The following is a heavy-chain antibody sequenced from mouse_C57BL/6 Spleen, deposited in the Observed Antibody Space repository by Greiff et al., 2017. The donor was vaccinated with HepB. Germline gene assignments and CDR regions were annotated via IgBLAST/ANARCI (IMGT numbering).Heavy chain of an antibody. CDR2: FHPYNDDT. V-gene: IGHV1-47*01. CDR3: ARVGTRRAKGY. CDR1: GYTFTTYP. Sequence: VKLQQSGAELVKPGASVKMSCKASGYTFTTYPIERMKQNHGKSLEWIGNFHPYNDDTKYNEKFKGKATLTVEKSSSTVYLEHTRLTSDDTAVYYCARVGTRRAKGYWGKGTSVTVTS. J-gene: IGHJ4*01. D-gene: IGHD3-3*01.